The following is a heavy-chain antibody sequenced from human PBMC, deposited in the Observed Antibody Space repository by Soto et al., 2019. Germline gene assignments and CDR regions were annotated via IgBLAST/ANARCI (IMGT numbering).Heavy chain of an antibody. CDR1: GFTFSSYG. D-gene: IGHD1-26*01. J-gene: IGHJ3*02. CDR3: AKDYGELTLQPDAFDI. Sequence: GESLKISCAASGFTFSSYGMHWVRQAQGKGLEWVAVISYDGSNKYYADSVKGRFTISRDNSKNTLYLQMNSLRAEDTAVYYCAKDYGELTLQPDAFDIWGQGTMVTVSS. V-gene: IGHV3-30*18. CDR2: ISYDGSNK.